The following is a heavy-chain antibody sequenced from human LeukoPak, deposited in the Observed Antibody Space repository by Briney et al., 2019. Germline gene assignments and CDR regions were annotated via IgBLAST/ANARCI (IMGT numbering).Heavy chain of an antibody. CDR1: GGSFSGYY. Sequence: SETLSLTCAVYGGSFSGYYWSWIRQPPGKGLEWIGEINHSGSTNYNPSLKSRVTISVDTSKNQFSLKLSSVTAADTAVYYCARGPPTKRSSTSCYFNYWGQGTLVTVSS. CDR2: INHSGST. V-gene: IGHV4-34*01. D-gene: IGHD2-2*01. J-gene: IGHJ4*02. CDR3: ARGPPTKRSSTSCYFNY.